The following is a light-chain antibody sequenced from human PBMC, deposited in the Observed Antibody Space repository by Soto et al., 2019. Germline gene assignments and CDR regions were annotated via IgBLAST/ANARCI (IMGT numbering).Light chain of an antibody. J-gene: IGLJ3*02. Sequence: QPVLTQPASVSGSPGQSITISCTGTSSDIGGYNYVSWYQQHPGKAPQLMIYEVSNRPSGVSNRFSGSKSGNTASLTISGLQAEDEADYYCSSYTTSSTWVFGGGTKVTVL. V-gene: IGLV2-14*01. CDR3: SSYTTSSTWV. CDR1: SSDIGGYNY. CDR2: EVS.